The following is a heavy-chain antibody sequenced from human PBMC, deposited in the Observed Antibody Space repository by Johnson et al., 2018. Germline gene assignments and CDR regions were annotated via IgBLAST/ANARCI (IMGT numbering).Heavy chain of an antibody. CDR1: GGSISSYY. CDR3: ARGRGPGSYSQAYLDH. Sequence: QVQLQESGPGLVKPSDTLSLMCSVSGGSISSYYYHWIRQSPGKGLEWIGKMYHSGGATYNPSLNGRVTLSVDTSTNQFSLKLTSVTAADTAGYYCARGRGPGSYSQAYLDHWGQGTLVTVAS. J-gene: IGHJ1*01. D-gene: IGHD3-3*02. V-gene: IGHV4-59*01. CDR2: MYHSGGA.